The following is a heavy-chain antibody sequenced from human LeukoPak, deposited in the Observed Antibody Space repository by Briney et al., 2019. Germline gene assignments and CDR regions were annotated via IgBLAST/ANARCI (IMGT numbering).Heavy chain of an antibody. J-gene: IGHJ4*02. V-gene: IGHV4-39*07. D-gene: IGHD2-15*01. Sequence: SETLSLTCTASGGSISSSGFYWGWVRQPPGKGLEWIGSIYYTGSTYYNPSLKSRVTISVDTSKNQFSLKLSSVTAADTAVYYCAKGGGSFDYWGQGTLVTVSS. CDR1: GGSISSSGFY. CDR3: AKGGGSFDY. CDR2: IYYTGST.